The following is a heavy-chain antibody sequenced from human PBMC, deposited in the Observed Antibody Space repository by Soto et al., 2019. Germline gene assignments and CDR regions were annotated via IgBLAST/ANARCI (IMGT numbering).Heavy chain of an antibody. CDR1: GDSVSRNSAA. CDR3: ARGEQYSGRIFDY. J-gene: IGHJ4*02. Sequence: SQTLSLTCGITGDSVSRNSAAWNWLRQSPSRGLEWLGRTYYRSKWYNDYAVSVESRITINPDTSKNHFSLQLNFVTPEDTAVYFCARGEQYSGRIFDYWGQGTLVTVSS. CDR2: TYYRSKWYN. D-gene: IGHD1-26*01. V-gene: IGHV6-1*01.